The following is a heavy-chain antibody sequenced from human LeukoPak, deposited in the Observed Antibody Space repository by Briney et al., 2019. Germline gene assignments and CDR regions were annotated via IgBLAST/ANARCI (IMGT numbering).Heavy chain of an antibody. Sequence: GGSLRLSCAASGFTFSTYTMSWVRQAPGKGLEWVAAISGSGGNTYYADSVKGRFTISRDNSKNTLYLQMDSLRADDTAVYYCAKAAFSRTSYFDYWGQGTLVTASS. CDR3: AKAAFSRTSYFDY. CDR1: GFTFSTYT. D-gene: IGHD3-3*02. V-gene: IGHV3-23*01. CDR2: ISGSGGNT. J-gene: IGHJ4*02.